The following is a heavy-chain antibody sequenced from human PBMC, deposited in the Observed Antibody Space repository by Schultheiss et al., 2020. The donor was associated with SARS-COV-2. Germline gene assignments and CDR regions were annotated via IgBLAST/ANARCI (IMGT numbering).Heavy chain of an antibody. Sequence: SETLSLTCTVSGVSISSYYWSWIRQPPGKGLEWIGYIYYTGSTNYNPSLKSRVTISVDTSKNQFSLKWSSVTAADTAVYYCVKGRAAAGRFDYWGQGTLVTVSS. V-gene: IGHV4-59*08. CDR3: VKGRAAAGRFDY. J-gene: IGHJ4*02. CDR2: IYYTGST. CDR1: GVSISSYY. D-gene: IGHD6-13*01.